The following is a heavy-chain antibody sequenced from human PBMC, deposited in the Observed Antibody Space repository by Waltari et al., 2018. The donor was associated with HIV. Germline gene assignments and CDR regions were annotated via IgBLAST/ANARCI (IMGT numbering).Heavy chain of an antibody. J-gene: IGHJ3*02. V-gene: IGHV4-61*02. CDR2: IYTTGST. D-gene: IGHD3-22*01. Sequence: QVQLQASGPALVKPSQTPSPTCTVSGGSISRGSYYWSWLRQPPGKGLEWIGRIYTTGSTNYNPSLKSRVTISVDTSKNQFPLKLSSVTAADTAVYYCASFVLRGGKIVSPLGAFDIWGQGTMVTVSS. CDR3: ASFVLRGGKIVSPLGAFDI. CDR1: GGSISRGSYY.